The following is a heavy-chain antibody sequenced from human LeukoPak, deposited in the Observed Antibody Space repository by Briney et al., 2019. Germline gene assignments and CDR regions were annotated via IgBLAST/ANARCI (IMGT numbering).Heavy chain of an antibody. CDR1: GGSISSGGYY. J-gene: IGHJ4*02. CDR3: ARGWGSDSSGYYRSVSLFDY. CDR2: IYYSGST. Sequence: SQTLSLTCTVSGGSISSGGYYWSWIRQHPGKGLEWIGYIYYSGSTYYNPSLKSRVTISVDTSKNQFSLKLSSVTAADTAVYYCARGWGSDSSGYYRSVSLFDYWGQGTLVTVSS. D-gene: IGHD3-22*01. V-gene: IGHV4-31*03.